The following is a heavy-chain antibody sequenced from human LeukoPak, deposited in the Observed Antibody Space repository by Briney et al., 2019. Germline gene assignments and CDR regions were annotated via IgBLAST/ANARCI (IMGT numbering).Heavy chain of an antibody. CDR3: ARVMTTVIKAFDY. V-gene: IGHV3-30*12. J-gene: IGHJ4*02. CDR1: GFTFSSYG. D-gene: IGHD4-17*01. Sequence: GGSLRLSCATSGFTFSSYGMHWVRQAPGKGLEWMAFISFDETKEYYGDSVKGRFTISRDNAKNSLYLQMNSLRAEDTAVYYCARVMTTVIKAFDYWGQGTLVTVSS. CDR2: ISFDETKE.